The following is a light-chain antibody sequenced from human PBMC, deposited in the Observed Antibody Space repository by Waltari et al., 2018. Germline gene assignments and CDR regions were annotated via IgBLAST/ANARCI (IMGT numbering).Light chain of an antibody. Sequence: QSVLTQAPSVSGTPGQRVTISCSGTSFNIGNNAVNWFQQLPGTAPKLPVYSDNQRPAGVPDRFSASKSGTSASLAISGLQSEDEADYYCAAWDDSLNAWVFGGGTKLT. CDR1: SFNIGNNA. J-gene: IGLJ3*02. CDR2: SDN. V-gene: IGLV1-44*01. CDR3: AAWDDSLNAWV.